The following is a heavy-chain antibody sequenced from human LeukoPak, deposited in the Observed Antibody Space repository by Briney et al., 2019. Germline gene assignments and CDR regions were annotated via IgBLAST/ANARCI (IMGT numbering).Heavy chain of an antibody. CDR2: INPNNGGI. CDR3: ARQYGSGPDYYYYYYMDV. CDR1: GYTFTTYY. V-gene: IGHV1-2*02. Sequence: ASVKVSCKGSGYTFTTYYMHWVRQAPGQGLEWMGWINPNNGGIKYAQKFQGRVTLTRDTSISTAYMELSRLRSNDTAVYYCARQYGSGPDYYYYYYMDVWGKGTTVTVSS. J-gene: IGHJ6*03. D-gene: IGHD3-10*01.